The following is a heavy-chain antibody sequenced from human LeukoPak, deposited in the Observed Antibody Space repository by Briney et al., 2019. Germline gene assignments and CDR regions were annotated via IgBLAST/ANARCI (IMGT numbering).Heavy chain of an antibody. J-gene: IGHJ4*02. D-gene: IGHD3-22*01. CDR2: INTNTGNP. CDR3: ARDRTYYYDSSGYYFLEPFDY. V-gene: IGHV7-4-1*02. CDR1: GYTFTSYG. Sequence: GASVKVSCKASGYTFTSYGISWVRQAPGQGLEWMGWINTNTGNPTYAQGFTGRFVFSLDTSVSTAYLQISSLKAEDTAVYYCARDRTYYYDSSGYYFLEPFDYWGQGTLVTVSS.